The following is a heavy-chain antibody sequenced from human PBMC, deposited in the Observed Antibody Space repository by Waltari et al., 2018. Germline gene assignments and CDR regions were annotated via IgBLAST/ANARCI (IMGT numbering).Heavy chain of an antibody. CDR2: IYNSGST. CDR1: GASISSGGDY. D-gene: IGHD1-7*01. Sequence: QVQLQESGPGLVKPSQTLSLTCTVSGASISSGGDYWSWIREHPGKGLEWVGYIYNSGSTYYNPSLKIRVTISVDTSKNQFSLKLSSVTAADTAVYYCASQLELQGASWFDPWGQGTLVTVSS. J-gene: IGHJ5*02. CDR3: ASQLELQGASWFDP. V-gene: IGHV4-31*03.